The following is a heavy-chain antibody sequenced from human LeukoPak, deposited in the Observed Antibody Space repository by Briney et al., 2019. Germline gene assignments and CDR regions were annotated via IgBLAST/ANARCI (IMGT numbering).Heavy chain of an antibody. CDR2: ISSSSSTI. J-gene: IGHJ4*02. D-gene: IGHD3-10*01. CDR1: GFTFDIYG. Sequence: PGGSLRLSCAASGFTFDIYGMNWVRQAPGKGLEWVSYISSSSSTIYYADSVKGRFTISRDNAKNSLYLQMNSLRAEDTAVYYCARVYGDYWGQGTLVTVSS. V-gene: IGHV3-48*01. CDR3: ARVYGDY.